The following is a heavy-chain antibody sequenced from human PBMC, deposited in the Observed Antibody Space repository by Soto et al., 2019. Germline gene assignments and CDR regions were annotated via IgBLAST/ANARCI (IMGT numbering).Heavy chain of an antibody. D-gene: IGHD6-19*01. CDR1: GGTFSSYT. J-gene: IGHJ3*02. CDR3: ASVPVAYVAFDI. V-gene: IGHV1-69*02. Sequence: QVQLVQSGAEVKKPGSSVKVSCKASGGTFSSYTISWVRQAPGQGLEWMGRIIPILGIANYAKKFQGRVTITADKSTSTAYMALSSLRSEDTAVYYCASVPVAYVAFDIWGQGTMVTVSS. CDR2: IIPILGIA.